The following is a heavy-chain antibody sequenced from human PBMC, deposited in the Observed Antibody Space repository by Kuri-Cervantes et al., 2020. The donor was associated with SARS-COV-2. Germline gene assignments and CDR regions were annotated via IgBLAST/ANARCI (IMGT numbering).Heavy chain of an antibody. CDR3: ARDKWPIVVVTCYFDY. Sequence: GESLKISCAASGFTFSSYSMNWVRQAPGKGLEWVSYISSSSSTIYYADSVKGRFTISRGNAKNSLYLQMNSLRAEDTAVYYCARDKWPIVVVTCYFDYWGQGTLVTVSS. D-gene: IGHD2-21*02. V-gene: IGHV3-48*01. CDR1: GFTFSSYS. J-gene: IGHJ4*02. CDR2: ISSSSSTI.